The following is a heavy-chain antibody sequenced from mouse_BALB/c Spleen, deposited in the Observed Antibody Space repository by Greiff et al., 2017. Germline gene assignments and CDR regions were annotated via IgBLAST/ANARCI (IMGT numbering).Heavy chain of an antibody. J-gene: IGHJ4*01. CDR1: GFTFSSYA. CDR2: ISSGGST. D-gene: IGHD2-10*02. V-gene: IGHV5-6-5*01. CDR3: AREGYGNYVDY. Sequence: EVMLVESGGGLVKPGGSLKLSCAASGFTFSSYAMSWVRQTPEKRLEWVASISSGGSTYYPDSVKGRFTISRDNARNILYLQMSSLRSEDTAMYYCAREGYGNYVDYWGQGTSVTVSS.